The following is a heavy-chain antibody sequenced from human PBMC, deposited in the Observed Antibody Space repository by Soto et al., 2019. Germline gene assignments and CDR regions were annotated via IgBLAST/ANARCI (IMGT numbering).Heavy chain of an antibody. CDR2: ISAYNGNT. CDR1: GYTFTSYG. Sequence: GASVKVSCTASGYTFTSYGISWVRQAPGQGLEWMGWISAYNGNTNYAQKLQGRVTMTTDTSTSTAYMELRSLRSDDTAVYYCARDSPYSGSFTGGWFDPWGQGTLVTVSS. V-gene: IGHV1-18*01. J-gene: IGHJ5*02. D-gene: IGHD1-26*01. CDR3: ARDSPYSGSFTGGWFDP.